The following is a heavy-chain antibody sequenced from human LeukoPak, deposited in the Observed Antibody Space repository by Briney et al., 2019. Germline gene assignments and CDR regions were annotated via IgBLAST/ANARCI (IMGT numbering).Heavy chain of an antibody. Sequence: AGESLKISCKGSGYSFTSYWIGWVRQMPGKGLEWMGIIYPGDSDTRYSPSFQGQVTISADKSISTAYLQWSSLKASDTAMYYCARPAGLGKVVAATFNWFDPWGQGTLVTVSS. J-gene: IGHJ5*02. D-gene: IGHD2-15*01. CDR3: ARPAGLGKVVAATFNWFDP. CDR2: IYPGDSDT. CDR1: GYSFTSYW. V-gene: IGHV5-51*01.